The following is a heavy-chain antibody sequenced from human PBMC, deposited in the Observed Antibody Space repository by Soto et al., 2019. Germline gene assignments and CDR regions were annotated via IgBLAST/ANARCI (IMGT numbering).Heavy chain of an antibody. CDR3: ARDVLGEGPNYYYYYMDV. Sequence: GGSLILSCAASGFTVSSNYMSWVRQAPGKGLEWVSVIYSGGSTYYADSVKGRFTISRDNSKNTLYLQMNSLRAEDTAVYYCARDVLGEGPNYYYYYMDVWGKGTTVTVSS. CDR2: IYSGGST. CDR1: GFTVSSNY. J-gene: IGHJ6*03. V-gene: IGHV3-66*01. D-gene: IGHD3-16*01.